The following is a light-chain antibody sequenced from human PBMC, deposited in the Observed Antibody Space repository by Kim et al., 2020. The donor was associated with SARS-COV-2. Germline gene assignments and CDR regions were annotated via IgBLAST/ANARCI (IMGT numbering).Light chain of an antibody. CDR3: QSADSSGAYEV. CDR2: KDS. CDR1: ALPKQY. Sequence: SYELTQPPSVSVSPGQTARITCSGDALPKQYAYWYQQKPGQAPVLVIYKDSERPSGIPERFSGSSSGTTVTLIISGVQAEDEADYYCQSADSSGAYEVFETGTRGTV. V-gene: IGLV3-25*03. J-gene: IGLJ1*01.